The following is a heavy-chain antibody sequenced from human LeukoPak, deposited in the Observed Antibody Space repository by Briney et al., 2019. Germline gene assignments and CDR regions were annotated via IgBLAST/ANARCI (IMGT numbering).Heavy chain of an antibody. V-gene: IGHV3-30*18. CDR1: GFTFSTYG. CDR2: ISYDGSNK. J-gene: IGHJ4*02. Sequence: GGSLRLSCAASGFTFSTYGMHWVRQAPGKGLEWVAVISYDGSNKYYADSVKGRFTISRDNSKNTLYLQMNSLRGEDTAVYYCAKDSEGMTHRPADYWGQGTLVTVSS. D-gene: IGHD1-20*01. CDR3: AKDSEGMTHRPADY.